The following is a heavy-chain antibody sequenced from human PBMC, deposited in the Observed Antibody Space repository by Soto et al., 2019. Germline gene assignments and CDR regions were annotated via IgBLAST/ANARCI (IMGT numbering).Heavy chain of an antibody. CDR1: GGSISSYY. Sequence: SETLSLTCTVSGGSISSYYWSWIRQPPGKGLEWIGYIYYSGSTNYNPSLKSRVTISVDTSKNQFSLKLSSVTAADTAVYYCARGYGDYYYYYMDVWGKGTTVTVSS. D-gene: IGHD4-17*01. CDR3: ARGYGDYYYYYMDV. V-gene: IGHV4-59*01. CDR2: IYYSGST. J-gene: IGHJ6*03.